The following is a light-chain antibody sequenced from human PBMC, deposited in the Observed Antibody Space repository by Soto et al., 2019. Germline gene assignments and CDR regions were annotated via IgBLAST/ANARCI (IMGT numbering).Light chain of an antibody. J-gene: IGKJ5*01. Sequence: DIQMTQSPSTLSASVGDRVTITCRASQSISSWLAWYQQKPGKAPKLLIYAASTLQSGVPSRFSGSGSWTDFTFTISSLQPEDIATYYCQQYDNLPITFGQGTRLEIK. CDR1: QSISSW. V-gene: IGKV1-5*01. CDR3: QQYDNLPIT. CDR2: AAS.